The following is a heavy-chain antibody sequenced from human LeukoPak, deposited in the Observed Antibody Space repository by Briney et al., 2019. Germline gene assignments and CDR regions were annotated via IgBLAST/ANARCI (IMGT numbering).Heavy chain of an antibody. V-gene: IGHV3-30-3*01. J-gene: IGHJ4*02. CDR1: GFTFRSYA. Sequence: GGSLRLSCTASGFTFRSYAMHWVRQAPGKGLEWVAVISFDGTEAFYADSVRGRFTISRDNSKNTLHLQMNSLRAEDTAVYYCARDGKTGYCSTTSCYTNHYFDYWGQGTLVTVSS. CDR3: ARDGKTGYCSTTSCYTNHYFDY. CDR2: ISFDGTEA. D-gene: IGHD2-2*02.